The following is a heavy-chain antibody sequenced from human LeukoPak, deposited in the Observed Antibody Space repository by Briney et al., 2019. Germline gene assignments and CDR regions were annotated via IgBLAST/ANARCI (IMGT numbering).Heavy chain of an antibody. V-gene: IGHV3-20*04. CDR2: INWNGGST. Sequence: GGSLRLSCAASGFTFYDYGMSWVRQAPGKGPEWVSGINWNGGSTGYADSVKGRFTISRDNAKNSLYLQMNSLRAEDTALYYCAREADPLTIFGVVTPDYWGQGTLVTVSS. CDR1: GFTFYDYG. D-gene: IGHD3-3*01. J-gene: IGHJ4*02. CDR3: AREADPLTIFGVVTPDY.